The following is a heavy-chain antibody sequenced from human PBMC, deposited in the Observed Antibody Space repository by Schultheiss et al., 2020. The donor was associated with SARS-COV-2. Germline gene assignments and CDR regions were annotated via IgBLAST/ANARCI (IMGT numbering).Heavy chain of an antibody. Sequence: GGSLRLSCAASGFPFSSYNLHWVRQPPGKGLEWVAVIWSDGSRIYYGDSVKGRFTISRDNSKNTLYLQMNSLRAEDTAVYYCARELGIWSSFDYWGQGTLVTVSS. V-gene: IGHV3-33*08. J-gene: IGHJ4*02. D-gene: IGHD7-27*01. CDR1: GFPFSSYN. CDR3: ARELGIWSSFDY. CDR2: IWSDGSRI.